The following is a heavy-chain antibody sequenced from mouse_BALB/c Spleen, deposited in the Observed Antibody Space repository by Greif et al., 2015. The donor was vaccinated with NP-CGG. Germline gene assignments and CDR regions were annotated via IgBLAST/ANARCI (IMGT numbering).Heavy chain of an antibody. Sequence: EVKLMESGAELVKPGASVKLSCTASGFNIKDTYMHWVKQRPEQGLEWIGRIDPANGNTKYDPKFQGKATITADTSSNTAYLQLCSLTSEDTAVYYCARVITGYWYFDVWGAGTTVTVSS. CDR1: GFNIKDTY. CDR2: IDPANGNT. CDR3: ARVITGYWYFDV. V-gene: IGHV14-3*02. J-gene: IGHJ1*01. D-gene: IGHD2-4*01.